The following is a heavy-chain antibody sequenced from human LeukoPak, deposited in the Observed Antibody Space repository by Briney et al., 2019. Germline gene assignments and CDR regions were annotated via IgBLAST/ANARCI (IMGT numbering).Heavy chain of an antibody. D-gene: IGHD6-19*01. V-gene: IGHV3-23*01. Sequence: QAGGSLRLSCAASGFTFSSYAMSWVRQAPGKGLEWVSGISGSGVSTYYADSVKGRFTISRDNSKNTLYLQMNSLRAEDTAVYYCAKDTVIGVAALWDIWGQGTMVTVSS. CDR2: ISGSGVST. J-gene: IGHJ3*02. CDR3: AKDTVIGVAALWDI. CDR1: GFTFSSYA.